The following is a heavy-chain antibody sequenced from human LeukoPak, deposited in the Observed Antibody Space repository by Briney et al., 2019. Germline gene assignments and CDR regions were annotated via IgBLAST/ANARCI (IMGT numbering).Heavy chain of an antibody. J-gene: IGHJ6*02. V-gene: IGHV4-59*01. CDR3: ARGEYSGSPPYYYYYGMDV. CDR2: IYYSGST. Sequence: PSETLSLTCTVSGGSISSYYWSWIRQPPGKGLEWIGYIYYSGSTNYNPSLKSRVTISVDTSKNQFSLKLSSVTAADTAVYYCARGEYSGSPPYYYYYGMDVWGQGTTVTVSS. CDR1: GGSISSYY. D-gene: IGHD6-6*01.